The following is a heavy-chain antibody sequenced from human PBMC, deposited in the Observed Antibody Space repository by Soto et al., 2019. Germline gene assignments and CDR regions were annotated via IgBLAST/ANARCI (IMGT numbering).Heavy chain of an antibody. CDR2: IYWDDVQ. CDR3: AHTPCSGGTGYLFDY. V-gene: IGHV2-5*02. CDR1: GFSLSTSGVG. J-gene: IGHJ4*02. D-gene: IGHD2-15*01. Sequence: QITLKESGPALVKPTQTLTLACTISGFSLSTSGVGVGWIRQPPGKALEWLALIYWDDVQRYSPSLKTRLTNTKDPSRNHVGLTMTNMDPADTATYYCAHTPCSGGTGYLFDYWGQGTLVTVSS.